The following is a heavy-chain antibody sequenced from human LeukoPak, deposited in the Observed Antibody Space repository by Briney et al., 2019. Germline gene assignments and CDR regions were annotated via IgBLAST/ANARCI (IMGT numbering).Heavy chain of an antibody. Sequence: GASVKVSCKASGYTFTSYGISWVRQAPGQGLEWMGWISGYNGNTYYAQNLQGRVTMTTDTSTSTAYMELRSLRSDDTAVYYCARGYPDMYSGSYLHYWGQGTLVTVSS. CDR1: GYTFTSYG. V-gene: IGHV1-18*01. D-gene: IGHD1-26*01. CDR2: ISGYNGNT. J-gene: IGHJ4*02. CDR3: ARGYPDMYSGSYLHY.